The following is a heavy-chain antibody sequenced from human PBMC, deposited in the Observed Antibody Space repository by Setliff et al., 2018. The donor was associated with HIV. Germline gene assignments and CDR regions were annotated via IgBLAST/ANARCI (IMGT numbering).Heavy chain of an antibody. CDR2: IYHSGST. Sequence: SETLSLTCTVSGYSISSGYYWGWIRQPPGKGLEWIGSIYHSGSTYYNPSLKSRVTISVDTSKNQFSLKLSSVTAADTAVYYCAREHDYWGQGTQVTVSS. J-gene: IGHJ4*02. CDR3: AREHDY. V-gene: IGHV4-38-2*02. CDR1: GYSISSGYY.